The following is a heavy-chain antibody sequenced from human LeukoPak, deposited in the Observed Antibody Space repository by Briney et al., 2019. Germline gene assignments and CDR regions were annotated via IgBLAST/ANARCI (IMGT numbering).Heavy chain of an antibody. Sequence: PGGSLRLSCAASGFTFSSYAMSWVRQAPGKGLEWVSSISSSSSYIYYADSVKGRFTISRDNAKNSLYLQMNSLRAEGTAVYYCASKFHYYDSSGYYLWGQGTLVTVSS. J-gene: IGHJ4*02. CDR3: ASKFHYYDSSGYYL. CDR2: ISSSSSYI. CDR1: GFTFSSYA. D-gene: IGHD3-22*01. V-gene: IGHV3-21*01.